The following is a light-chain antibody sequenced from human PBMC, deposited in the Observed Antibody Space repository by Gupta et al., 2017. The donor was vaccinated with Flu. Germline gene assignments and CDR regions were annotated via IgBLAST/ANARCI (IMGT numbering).Light chain of an antibody. Sequence: GERATLSCRAGQSVSGSLAWYQQKPGQAPRLLIYAASNRATGIPARFSGSGSGTDFTLTISSLEPEDFAVYYCQQRASWPLTFGGGTKVEIK. CDR2: AAS. V-gene: IGKV3-11*01. J-gene: IGKJ4*01. CDR3: QQRASWPLT. CDR1: QSVSGS.